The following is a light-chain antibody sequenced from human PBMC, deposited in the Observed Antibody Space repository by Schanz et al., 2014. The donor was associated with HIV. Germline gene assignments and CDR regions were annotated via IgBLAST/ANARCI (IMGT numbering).Light chain of an antibody. J-gene: IGLJ2*01. CDR2: DVT. V-gene: IGLV2-14*01. Sequence: QSALTQPRSVSGSPGQSITLSCTGTNSDIGTYNYVSWYQQHPGKAPKLLIFDVTNRPSGISNRFSASKSGSAASLTIFGLQTEDEALYFCTSYTSRGTVIFGGGTKLTVL. CDR3: TSYTSRGTVI. CDR1: NSDIGTYNY.